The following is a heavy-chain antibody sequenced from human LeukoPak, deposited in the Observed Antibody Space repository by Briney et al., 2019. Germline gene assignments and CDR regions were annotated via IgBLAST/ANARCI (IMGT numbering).Heavy chain of an antibody. CDR1: GGSISSSSYY. J-gene: IGHJ6*03. D-gene: IGHD2-2*01. CDR2: IYYSGST. CDR3: ARCSSTSSYYYYYYMDV. V-gene: IGHV4-39*07. Sequence: PSETLSLTYTVSGGSISSSSYYWGWIRQPPGKGLEWIGSIYYSGSTYYNPSLKSRVTISVDTSKNQFSLKLSSVTAADTAVYYCARCSSTSSYYYYYYMDVWAKGPRSPSP.